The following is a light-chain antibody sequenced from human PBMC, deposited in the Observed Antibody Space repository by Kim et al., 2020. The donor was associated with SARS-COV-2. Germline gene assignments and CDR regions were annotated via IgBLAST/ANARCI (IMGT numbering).Light chain of an antibody. CDR1: SLRTYS. CDR2: GKN. V-gene: IGLV3-19*01. J-gene: IGLJ2*01. CDR3: NSRDSNDNVV. Sequence: VGLGRTVRITCQGDSLRTYSATWYQQKPGQAPILVIYGKNNRPSGIPDRFSGSSSGNTASLTITGTQAGDEADYYCNSRDSNDNVVFGGGTQLTVL.